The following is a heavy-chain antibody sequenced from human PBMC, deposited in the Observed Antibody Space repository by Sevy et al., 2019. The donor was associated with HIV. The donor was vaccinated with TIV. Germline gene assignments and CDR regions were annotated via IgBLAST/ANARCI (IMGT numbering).Heavy chain of an antibody. Sequence: GESLKISCKGSGYSFTTYWIGWVRQMPGRGLEWMGTIYPGDSDTRYSPSFQGQVTISADKSINTAYLQWSSLKASDSAMYYCARHPVPGTGGNWFAPWGQGTLVTVSS. V-gene: IGHV5-51*01. J-gene: IGHJ5*02. CDR3: ARHPVPGTGGNWFAP. D-gene: IGHD6-19*01. CDR2: IYPGDSDT. CDR1: GYSFTTYW.